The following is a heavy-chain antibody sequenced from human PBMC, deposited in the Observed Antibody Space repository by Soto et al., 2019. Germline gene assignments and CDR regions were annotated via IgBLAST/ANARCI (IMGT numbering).Heavy chain of an antibody. CDR2: IYPGDSDT. Sequence: GESLKISCKGSGCSFTSYWIGWVRQMPGKGLEWMGIIYPGDSDTRYSPSFQGQVTISADKSISTAYLQWSSLKASDTAMYYCARSQTHITMVRGPYQSWFDPWGQGTLVTVSA. CDR3: ARSQTHITMVRGPYQSWFDP. CDR1: GCSFTSYW. J-gene: IGHJ5*02. D-gene: IGHD3-10*01. V-gene: IGHV5-51*03.